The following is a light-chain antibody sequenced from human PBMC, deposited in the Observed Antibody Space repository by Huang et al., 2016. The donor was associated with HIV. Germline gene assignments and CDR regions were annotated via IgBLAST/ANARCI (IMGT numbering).Light chain of an antibody. Sequence: DIQMTQSPSSLSASLGDRVTITCRASRGINNYLNWYQQKPGTAPMLLIYATSSLQRGVPSRFSGSGSVTDFTLTISSLQLDDFATYYCQQSYSTPRTFGQGTKVEIK. V-gene: IGKV1-39*01. CDR2: ATS. CDR3: QQSYSTPRT. CDR1: RGINNY. J-gene: IGKJ1*01.